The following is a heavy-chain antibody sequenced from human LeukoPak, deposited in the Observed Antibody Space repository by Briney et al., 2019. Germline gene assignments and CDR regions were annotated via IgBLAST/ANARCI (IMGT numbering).Heavy chain of an antibody. CDR2: IYHSGST. CDR1: GGSISSGGYS. J-gene: IGHJ4*02. D-gene: IGHD5-24*01. V-gene: IGHV4-30-2*01. Sequence: SETLSLTCAVSGGSISSGGYSWSWIRQPPGKGLEWIGYIYHSGSTYYNPSLKSQVTISVDRSKNQFSLKLSSVTAADTAVYYCARGGDDYNPIDYWGQGTLVTVSS. CDR3: ARGGDDYNPIDY.